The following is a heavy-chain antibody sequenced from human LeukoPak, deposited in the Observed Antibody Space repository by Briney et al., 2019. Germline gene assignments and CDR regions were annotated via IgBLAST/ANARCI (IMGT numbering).Heavy chain of an antibody. CDR3: TTFPSGSNGEDY. CDR2: IKSQTNGGTT. V-gene: IGHV3-15*01. J-gene: IGHJ4*02. Sequence: GGSLRLSCAASGFTFSNAWMTWVRQAPGKGLEWVGRIKSQTNGGTTDYAAPGRGRFTIAREETKNTLSLQMNSLKSEDTAVYYCTTFPSGSNGEDYWGQGTLVTVSS. CDR1: GFTFSNAW. D-gene: IGHD1-26*01.